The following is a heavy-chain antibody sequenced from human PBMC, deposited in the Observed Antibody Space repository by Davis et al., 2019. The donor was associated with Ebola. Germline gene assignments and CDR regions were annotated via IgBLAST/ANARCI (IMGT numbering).Heavy chain of an antibody. Sequence: PGGSLRLSCAASGFTFSSYSMGWVRQAPGKGLEWVANIKQDGSEKYYVDSVKGRFTISRDNAKNSVYLQMNSLRAEDTALYYCARGEGLSGSYYNFDYWGQGTLVTVSS. D-gene: IGHD1-26*01. J-gene: IGHJ4*02. V-gene: IGHV3-7*01. CDR1: GFTFSSYS. CDR3: ARGEGLSGSYYNFDY. CDR2: IKQDGSEK.